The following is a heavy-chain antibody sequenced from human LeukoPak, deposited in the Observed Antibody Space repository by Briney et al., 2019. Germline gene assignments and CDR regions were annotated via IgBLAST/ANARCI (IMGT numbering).Heavy chain of an antibody. D-gene: IGHD1-26*01. CDR1: GFTVSSNY. J-gene: IGHJ5*02. CDR3: STAPGIVGDSTFDL. Sequence: GGSLRLSCAASGFTVSSNYMSWIRQAPGKGLEWVGRIKSKSDGGTTDYAAPVRGRFTISRDDSKHTLYLQMNSLKIEDRAVYYCSTAPGIVGDSTFDLWGQGTLVTVSS. CDR2: IKSKSDGGTT. V-gene: IGHV3-15*01.